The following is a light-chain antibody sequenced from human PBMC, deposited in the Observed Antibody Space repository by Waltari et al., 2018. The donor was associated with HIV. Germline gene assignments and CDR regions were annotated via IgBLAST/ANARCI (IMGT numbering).Light chain of an antibody. Sequence: QSALTKPRPVSGSPGQSVTASCHGTSADVGGCDCVSWYHQSPGTAPKLIIDDVNKRPAGVPDRSSGSKSGNTASLTISGLQADDEAHYYCCSSAGSYTSVLFGGGTKLTVL. CDR2: DVN. J-gene: IGLJ2*01. CDR3: CSSAGSYTSVL. CDR1: SADVGGCDC. V-gene: IGLV2-11*01.